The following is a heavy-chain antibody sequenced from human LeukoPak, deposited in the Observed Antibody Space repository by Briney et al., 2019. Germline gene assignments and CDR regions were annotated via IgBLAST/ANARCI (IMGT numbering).Heavy chain of an antibody. CDR3: ALERLYPSNWFDP. J-gene: IGHJ5*02. CDR1: GGSISSGDYY. CDR2: IYYSGST. V-gene: IGHV4-30-4*01. Sequence: SQTLSLTCTVSGGSISSGDYYWSWIRQPPGKGLEWIGYIYYSGSTYYNPSLKGRVTISVDTSKNQFSLKLSSVTAADTAVYYCALERLYPSNWFDPWGQGTLVTVSS. D-gene: IGHD3-3*01.